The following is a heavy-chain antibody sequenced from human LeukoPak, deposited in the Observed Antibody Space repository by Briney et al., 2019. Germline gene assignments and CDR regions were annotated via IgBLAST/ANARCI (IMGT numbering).Heavy chain of an antibody. Sequence: GGSLRLSCAASGFTFSSYSMNWVRQAPGKGLEWVSSISSVSTYIYYADSLKGRFTISRDNAKDSLYLQMNSLRAEDTAVYYCAREVQLERLGFGKEGSAFDYWGQGTLVTVSS. CDR3: AREVQLERLGFGKEGSAFDY. D-gene: IGHD1-1*01. CDR1: GFTFSSYS. CDR2: ISSVSTYI. J-gene: IGHJ4*02. V-gene: IGHV3-21*01.